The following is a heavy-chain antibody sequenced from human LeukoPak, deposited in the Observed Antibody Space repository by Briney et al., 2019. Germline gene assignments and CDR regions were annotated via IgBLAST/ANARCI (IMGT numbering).Heavy chain of an antibody. Sequence: GGSLRLSCAASGFTFGSYWMSWVRQAPGKGLEWVANIKQDGSEKYYVDSVKGRFTISRDNAKNSLYLQMNSLRAEDTAVYYCARDRIYCSSTSCYFFDYWGQGTLVTVSS. CDR2: IKQDGSEK. CDR1: GFTFGSYW. D-gene: IGHD2-2*01. V-gene: IGHV3-7*01. J-gene: IGHJ4*02. CDR3: ARDRIYCSSTSCYFFDY.